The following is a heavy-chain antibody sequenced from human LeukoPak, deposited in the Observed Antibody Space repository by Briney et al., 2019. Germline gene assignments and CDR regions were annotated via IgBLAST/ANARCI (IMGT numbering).Heavy chain of an antibody. Sequence: SETLSLTCTVSGGSISSYYWSWIRQPPGKGLEWIGYIYYSGSTNYNPSLKSRVTISVDTSKNQFSLKLSSVTAADTAVYYCAREVVGRDYSDYVVRLNWFDPWGQGTLVTVSS. CDR3: AREVVGRDYSDYVVRLNWFDP. V-gene: IGHV4-59*01. J-gene: IGHJ5*02. CDR2: IYYSGST. CDR1: GGSISSYY. D-gene: IGHD4-11*01.